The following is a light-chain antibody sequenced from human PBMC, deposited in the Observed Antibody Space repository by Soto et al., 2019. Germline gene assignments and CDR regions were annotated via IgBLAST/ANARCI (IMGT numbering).Light chain of an antibody. CDR1: SSDIGGYNY. CDR3: TSYTSSSTWV. Sequence: QSVLTQPASVSGSPGQSITISCTGTSSDIGGYNYVSWYQHHPGKAPKLMIYEVSNRPSGVSNRFSGSKSDNTASLTISGLQAEDEADYYCTSYTSSSTWVFGGGTKLTVL. V-gene: IGLV2-14*01. CDR2: EVS. J-gene: IGLJ3*02.